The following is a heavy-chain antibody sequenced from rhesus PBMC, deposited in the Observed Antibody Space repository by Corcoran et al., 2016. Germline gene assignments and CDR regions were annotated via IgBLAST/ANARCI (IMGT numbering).Heavy chain of an antibody. Sequence: EVQLVESGGGLVQPGGSLRLSCAASGFTFSSYGMHWVRQAPGKGLEWVAVILYDGSKKYYADYVKDRLTISRDNSKNRLYLQMNNLKLEDTAVYYCARVGNFWTLGMGLDSWGQGVVVTVSS. V-gene: IGHV3-54*02. CDR2: ILYDGSKK. CDR3: ARVGNFWTLGMGLDS. J-gene: IGHJ6*01. CDR1: GFTFSSYG. D-gene: IGHD3-3*01.